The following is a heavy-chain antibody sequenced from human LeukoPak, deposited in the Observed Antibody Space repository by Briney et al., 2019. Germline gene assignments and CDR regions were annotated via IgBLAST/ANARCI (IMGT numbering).Heavy chain of an antibody. D-gene: IGHD1-26*01. J-gene: IGHJ4*02. CDR3: AKDPLVGATGAVDY. CDR2: ISGSGGST. CDR1: GFTVSSNY. V-gene: IGHV3-23*01. Sequence: GGSLRLSCAASGFTVSSNYMSWVRPAPGKGLEWVSAISGSGGSTYYADSVKGRFTISRDNSKNTLYLQMNSLRAEDTAVYYCAKDPLVGATGAVDYWGQGTLVTVSS.